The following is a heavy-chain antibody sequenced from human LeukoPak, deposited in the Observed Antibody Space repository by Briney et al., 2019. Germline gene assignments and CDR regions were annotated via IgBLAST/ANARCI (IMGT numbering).Heavy chain of an antibody. CDR1: GFTFKNYG. J-gene: IGHJ6*03. CDR3: AKGGGYEAQYYYYYLDV. Sequence: GTSLRLSCAASGFTFKNYGMHWVRQAPGKGLEWVAFISYDGNSKYYPDSVKGGFTVSRDKSKNTLYLQMNNLRDEDTAVYYCAKGGGYEAQYYYYYLDVWGKGTTVTISS. D-gene: IGHD5-12*01. V-gene: IGHV3-30*18. CDR2: ISYDGNSK.